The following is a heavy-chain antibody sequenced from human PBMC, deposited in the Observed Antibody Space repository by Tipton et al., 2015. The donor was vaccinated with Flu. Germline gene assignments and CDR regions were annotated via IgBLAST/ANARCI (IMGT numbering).Heavy chain of an antibody. J-gene: IGHJ4*02. D-gene: IGHD3-9*01. V-gene: IGHV3-7*01. CDR1: GFTFSNSW. Sequence: LSLTCAASGFTFSNSWMTWVRQAPGRGLEGVASIKRDGSAKYYVDSVKGRFTVSRDNAKNSLYLQMDSLRAEDTAVYYCARSTDTGLIGAALEYWGQGTLLTVSP. CDR2: IKRDGSAK. CDR3: ARSTDTGLIGAALEY.